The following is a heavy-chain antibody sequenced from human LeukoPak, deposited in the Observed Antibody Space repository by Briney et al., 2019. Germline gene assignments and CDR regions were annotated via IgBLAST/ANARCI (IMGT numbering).Heavy chain of an antibody. Sequence: PSETLSLTCSVSGGSISSRSYYWGWIRQPPGKGLEWIGSIYNSGSTNYNPSLKSRVTISVDTSKNQFSLKLSSVTAADTAVYYCARQSYSSSWQPSNYFDYWGQGTLVTVSS. CDR3: ARQSYSSSWQPSNYFDY. J-gene: IGHJ4*02. V-gene: IGHV4-39*01. CDR1: GGSISSRSYY. CDR2: IYNSGST. D-gene: IGHD6-13*01.